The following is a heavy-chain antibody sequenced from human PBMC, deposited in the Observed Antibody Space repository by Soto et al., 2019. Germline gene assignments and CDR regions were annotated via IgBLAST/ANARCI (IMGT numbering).Heavy chain of an antibody. J-gene: IGHJ4*02. V-gene: IGHV1-69*01. Sequence: QVQLVQSGAEVKKPGSSVKVSCKASGGTFSTYAINCVRQAPGHGLEWMGGIIPLFGTAKYAQKFQDRVTITADESTSTAHMELRSRRSEDTAVYYCARDYGHDCSGGNCYFYFWGQGTLVSVSS. CDR2: IIPLFGTA. CDR3: ARDYGHDCSGGNCYFYF. D-gene: IGHD2-15*01. CDR1: GGTFSTYA.